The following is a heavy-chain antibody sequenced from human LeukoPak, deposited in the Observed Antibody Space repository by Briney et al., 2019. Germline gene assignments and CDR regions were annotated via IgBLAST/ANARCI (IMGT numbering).Heavy chain of an antibody. Sequence: LRLSXAAXXFTFSXYAMHWVRQAPGKGLEWVAVISYDGSTTYYADSVKGRFTISRDNSKNTLYLQMNSLRAEDTAVYYCARDNDFWSGYLDYWGQGTLVTVSS. CDR2: ISYDGSTT. CDR1: XFTFSXYA. D-gene: IGHD3-3*01. J-gene: IGHJ4*02. CDR3: ARDNDFWSGYLDY. V-gene: IGHV3-30-3*01.